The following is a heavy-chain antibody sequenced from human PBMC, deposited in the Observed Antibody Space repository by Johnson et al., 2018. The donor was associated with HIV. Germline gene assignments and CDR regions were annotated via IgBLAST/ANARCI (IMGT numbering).Heavy chain of an antibody. Sequence: QVQLVESGGGVVQPGRSLRLSCVASGFTFRSYGMHWVRQAPGKGLEWVAFVSYDGTNEFYADSVKGRFAVSRDSYKNTLFLQMNSLRAEETAVYFCSKVHIAARWSDAFDIWGQGTMVTVSS. V-gene: IGHV3-30*18. CDR3: SKVHIAARWSDAFDI. J-gene: IGHJ3*02. CDR2: VSYDGTNE. CDR1: GFTFRSYG. D-gene: IGHD6-6*01.